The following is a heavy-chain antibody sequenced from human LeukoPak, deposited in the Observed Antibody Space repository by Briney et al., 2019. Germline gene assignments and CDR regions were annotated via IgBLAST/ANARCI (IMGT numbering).Heavy chain of an antibody. D-gene: IGHD2/OR15-2a*01. CDR3: ARTTLIPPNVGSYYYYYYMDV. J-gene: IGHJ6*03. Sequence: SETLSLTCTVSGGPIRSGNYYWSWIRQPAGKGLEWIGRINTRGSTNYNPSLKRRVTISVDMSKNQFSLKLSSVTAADTALYYCARTTLIPPNVGSYYYYYYMDVWGKGTTVTISS. CDR2: INTRGST. CDR1: GGPIRSGNYY. V-gene: IGHV4-61*02.